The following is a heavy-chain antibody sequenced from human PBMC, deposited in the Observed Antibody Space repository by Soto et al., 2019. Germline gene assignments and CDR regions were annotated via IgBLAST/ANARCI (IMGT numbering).Heavy chain of an antibody. CDR3: ARDAPLGYCSSTSCYPHYYYYGMDV. V-gene: IGHV1-2*04. D-gene: IGHD2-2*01. CDR1: GYTFTGYY. Sequence: ASVKVSCKXSGYTFTGYYMHWVRQAPGQGLEWMGWISPNSGGTNYAQKFQGWVTMTRDTSISTAYMELSRLRSDDTAVYYCARDAPLGYCSSTSCYPHYYYYGMDVWGQGTTVTVSS. J-gene: IGHJ6*02. CDR2: ISPNSGGT.